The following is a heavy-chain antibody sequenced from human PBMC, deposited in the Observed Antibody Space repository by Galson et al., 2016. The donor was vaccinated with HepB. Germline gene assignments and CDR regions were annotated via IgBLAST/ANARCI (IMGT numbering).Heavy chain of an antibody. CDR1: GFTFSSYE. V-gene: IGHV3-48*03. CDR3: AIYPGYFPGN. Sequence: SLRLSCAASGFTFSSYEMNWVRQAPGKGLEWVSYISSSGNTIYYAGSVKGRFTISRDNAKNSLYLQMNSLRAEDTAVYYCAIYPGYFPGNWGQGTLVTVSS. CDR2: ISSSGNTI. J-gene: IGHJ4*02. D-gene: IGHD3-9*01.